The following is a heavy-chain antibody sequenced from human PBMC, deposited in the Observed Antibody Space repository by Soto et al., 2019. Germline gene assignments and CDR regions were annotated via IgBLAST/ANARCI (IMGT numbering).Heavy chain of an antibody. J-gene: IGHJ4*02. D-gene: IGHD6-19*01. Sequence: ASVKVSCKASGFTFTSSAVQWVRQARGQRLEWIGWIVVGSGNTNYAQKFQERVTITRDMSTSTAYMELSSLRSEDTAVYYCAAEDVSRGWQLVFDYWGQGTLVTVSS. CDR3: AAEDVSRGWQLVFDY. CDR2: IVVGSGNT. V-gene: IGHV1-58*01. CDR1: GFTFTSSA.